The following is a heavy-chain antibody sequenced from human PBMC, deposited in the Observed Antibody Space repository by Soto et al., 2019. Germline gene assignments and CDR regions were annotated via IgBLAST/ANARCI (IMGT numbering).Heavy chain of an antibody. CDR3: AKKLTAGDYAFYLDV. D-gene: IGHD2-15*01. CDR2: IRGNGAGT. CDR1: GFIFSNYD. V-gene: IGHV3-23*01. J-gene: IGHJ6*03. Sequence: EVQLLESGGDLVQPGGSLRLSCAASGFIFSNYDMTWVRQAPGKGLEWVSAIRGNGAGTFYADSVKGRFTISRDNSKNTLYLQMHSLRAEDTAMYFCAKKLTAGDYAFYLDVWGKGTMVTVSS.